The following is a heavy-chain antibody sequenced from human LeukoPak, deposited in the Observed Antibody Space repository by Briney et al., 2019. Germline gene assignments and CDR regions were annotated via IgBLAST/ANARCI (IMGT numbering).Heavy chain of an antibody. J-gene: IGHJ4*02. D-gene: IGHD1-26*01. CDR3: ARGLVGVWPFDY. CDR2: NIPIFGIA. Sequence: ASVKISCKASVDTFSSYAISWVRQAPGQGLEWIGRNIPIFGIANYAQKFQGRVTITADRCTSTVYMELSSLRSEDTAVYYCARGLVGVWPFDYWGQGTLVTVSS. CDR1: VDTFSSYA. V-gene: IGHV1-69*04.